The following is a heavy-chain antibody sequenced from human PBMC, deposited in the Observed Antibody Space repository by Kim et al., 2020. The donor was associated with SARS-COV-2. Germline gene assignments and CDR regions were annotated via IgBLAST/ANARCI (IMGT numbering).Heavy chain of an antibody. CDR3: ARCPRFYGMDV. Sequence: SETLSLTCTVSGGSISGDTYYWGWIRQPPGKGLEWIATIYYSGSTYYNPSLKSRVTISVDTSKNQFSLNLSPVTAADTTVYYCARCPRFYGMDVWGQGTT. J-gene: IGHJ6*02. CDR2: IYYSGST. V-gene: IGHV4-39*01. CDR1: GGSISGDTYY.